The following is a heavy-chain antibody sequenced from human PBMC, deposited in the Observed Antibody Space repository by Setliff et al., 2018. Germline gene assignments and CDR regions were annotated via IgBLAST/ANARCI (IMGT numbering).Heavy chain of an antibody. D-gene: IGHD3-10*01. CDR2: ISAYSGET. CDR1: GYTFNNYG. CDR3: AVEEWFLPKPFDF. Sequence: GASVKVSCKASGYTFNNYGIIWVRQAPGQGPEWMGWISAYSGETNYAQIFQGRVTMTTDTPTSTAYMELRSLTSDDTAVYYCAVEEWFLPKPFDFWGQGSPVTVSS. J-gene: IGHJ4*02. V-gene: IGHV1-18*01.